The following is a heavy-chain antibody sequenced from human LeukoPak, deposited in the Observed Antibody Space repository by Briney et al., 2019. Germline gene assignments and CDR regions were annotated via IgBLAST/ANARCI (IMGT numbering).Heavy chain of an antibody. CDR3: ARGAYHDTSGYYV. D-gene: IGHD3-22*01. CDR1: GFTFKGYW. V-gene: IGHV3-7*01. Sequence: GGSLRLSCAASGFTFKGYWMSWVRQAPGKGLEWVANIQQDGSEKKYVDSVKGRFTISRDNAKNSLYLQMDSLRAEDTAVYYCARGAYHDTSGYYVWGQGILVTVSS. CDR2: IQQDGSEK. J-gene: IGHJ4*02.